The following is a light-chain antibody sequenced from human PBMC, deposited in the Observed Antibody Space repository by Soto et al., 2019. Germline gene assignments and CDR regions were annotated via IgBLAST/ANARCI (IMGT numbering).Light chain of an antibody. Sequence: VVTQSPGTLSVSPGGVTTLCCGASQSISSNLAWYQQKPGQAPRLLMYGASTRATGVPDRFSGSGSGTDFTLTISRLEPEDFALYYCQQYYRSPETFGQGTKVDIK. J-gene: IGKJ1*01. CDR2: GAS. CDR1: QSISSN. V-gene: IGKV3-20*01. CDR3: QQYYRSPET.